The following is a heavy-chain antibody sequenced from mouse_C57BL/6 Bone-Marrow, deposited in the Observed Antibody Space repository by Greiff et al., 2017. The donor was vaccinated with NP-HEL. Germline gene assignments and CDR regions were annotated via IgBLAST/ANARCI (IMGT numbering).Heavy chain of an antibody. CDR3: AREAYYSNFWFAY. CDR2: SNPGSGGT. D-gene: IGHD2-5*01. V-gene: IGHV1-54*01. J-gene: IGHJ3*01. CDR1: GYAFTNYL. Sequence: QVQLQQSGAELVRPGTSVKVSCKASGYAFTNYLIEWVKQRPGQGLEWIGVSNPGSGGTNYNEKFKGKATLTADKSSSTAYMQRSSLTSEDSAVYFCAREAYYSNFWFAYWGQGTLVTVSA.